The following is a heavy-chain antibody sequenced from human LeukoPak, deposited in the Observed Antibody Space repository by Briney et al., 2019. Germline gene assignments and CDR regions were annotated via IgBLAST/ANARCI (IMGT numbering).Heavy chain of an antibody. CDR3: ARERYSRSSHDALDL. V-gene: IGHV3-21*01. D-gene: IGHD6-6*01. Sequence: TGGSLRLSCAASEFTFSSHFMNWVRQAPGKGLEWVSSISSSGSSVLYADSLKGRITISRDNAKSSLYLQMRSLRPEDTAVYYCARERYSRSSHDALDLWGRGTMVTVSS. J-gene: IGHJ3*01. CDR1: EFTFSSHF. CDR2: ISSSGSSV.